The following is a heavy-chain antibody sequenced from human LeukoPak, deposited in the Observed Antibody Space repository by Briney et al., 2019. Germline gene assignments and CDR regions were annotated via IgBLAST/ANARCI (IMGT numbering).Heavy chain of an antibody. D-gene: IGHD2-2*01. CDR2: ISYDGSNK. Sequence: GGSLRLSCAASGFTFSSYAIHWVRQAPGKGLEWVAVISYDGSNKYYADSVKGRFTISRDNSKNTLYLQMNSLRPEDTAVYYCARNLPAADYWGQGTLVTVSS. CDR1: GFTFSSYA. CDR3: ARNLPAADY. V-gene: IGHV3-30-3*01. J-gene: IGHJ4*02.